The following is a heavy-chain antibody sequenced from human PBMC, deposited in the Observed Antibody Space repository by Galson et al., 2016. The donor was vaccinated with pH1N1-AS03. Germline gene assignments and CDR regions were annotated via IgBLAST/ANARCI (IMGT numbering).Heavy chain of an antibody. CDR3: ARGHDILNGFSDGSSFYHHMDV. Sequence: SVKVSCKASGYIFTDYFLHWVRQAPGQGPEWMGRLSPRSGATDYAQRFQGRVTVTRDTSISTAYMELSRLRSDDTAVYYCARGHDILNGFSDGSSFYHHMDVWAKGTTVTVSS. J-gene: IGHJ6*03. V-gene: IGHV1-2*06. CDR1: GYIFTDYF. CDR2: LSPRSGAT. D-gene: IGHD3-9*01.